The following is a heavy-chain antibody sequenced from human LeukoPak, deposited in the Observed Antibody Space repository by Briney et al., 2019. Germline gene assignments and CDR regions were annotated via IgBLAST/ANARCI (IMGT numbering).Heavy chain of an antibody. CDR1: GYTFTGYY. V-gene: IGHV1-2*04. CDR3: ARGVVRGALEDWFDP. CDR2: INPNSGGT. D-gene: IGHD3-10*01. Sequence: ASVKVSCKASGYTFTGYYMHWVRQAPGQGLEWMGWINPNSGGTNYAQKFQGWVTMTRDTSISTAYMELSRLRSDDTAVYYCARGVVRGALEDWFDPWGQGTLVTVSS. J-gene: IGHJ5*02.